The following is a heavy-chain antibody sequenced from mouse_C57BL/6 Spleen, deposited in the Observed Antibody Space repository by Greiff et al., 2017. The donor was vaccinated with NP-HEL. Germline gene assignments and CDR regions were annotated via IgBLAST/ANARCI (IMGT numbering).Heavy chain of an antibody. D-gene: IGHD1-1*01. CDR3: AKPPYYYGSSDYYAMDY. J-gene: IGHJ4*01. V-gene: IGHV2-5*01. Sequence: QVQLQQSGPGLVQPSQSLSITCTVSGFSLTSYGVHWVRQSPGKGLEWLGVIWRGGSTDYNAAFMSRLSITKANSKSQVFFKMNSLQADDTAIYYCAKPPYYYGSSDYYAMDYWGQGTSVTVSS. CDR2: IWRGGST. CDR1: GFSLTSYG.